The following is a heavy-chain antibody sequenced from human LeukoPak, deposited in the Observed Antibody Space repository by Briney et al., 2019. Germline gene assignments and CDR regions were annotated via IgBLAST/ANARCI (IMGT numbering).Heavy chain of an antibody. CDR2: IIPSFGTA. V-gene: IGHV1-69*05. J-gene: IGHJ1*01. Sequence: SVKVSCKASVGTFSSYAISGVRQAAGRELDGMGGIIPSFGTANYAQKFQGRVAITTDESKSTAYMEMSSMRSENTAVYYCAANKAYDSSPRGFQHWGQGTLVTVSS. D-gene: IGHD3-22*01. CDR3: AANKAYDSSPRGFQH. CDR1: VGTFSSYA.